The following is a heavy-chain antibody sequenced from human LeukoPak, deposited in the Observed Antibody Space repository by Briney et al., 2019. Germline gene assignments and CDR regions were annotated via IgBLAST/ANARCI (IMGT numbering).Heavy chain of an antibody. J-gene: IGHJ5*02. D-gene: IGHD3-22*01. CDR1: GGSISSGDYC. CDR2: MYYSGRT. Sequence: SETLSLTCTVSGGSISSGDYCWSWIRQPPGKGLEWIAYMYYSGRTYYNPSLKRRVIMSANASKNQLPLMLSSVTAADTAVYYCARPYYYDSRIDPWGQGILVTVSS. V-gene: IGHV4-30-4*01. CDR3: ARPYYYDSRIDP.